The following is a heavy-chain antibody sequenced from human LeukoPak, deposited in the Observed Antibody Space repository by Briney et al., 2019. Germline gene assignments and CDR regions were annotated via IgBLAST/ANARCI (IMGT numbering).Heavy chain of an antibody. CDR3: ARDLLGHTSGWGYFHH. CDR1: GFTVSSNF. Sequence: GGSLRLSCAASGFTVSSNFMSWVRQPPGKGLEWVSFIFSDGDTRYADSVKGRFSISRDNSKNILYLQMDSLRVEDTAVYYCARDLLGHTSGWGYFHHWGQGTLVTVSS. CDR2: IFSDGDT. D-gene: IGHD6-19*01. V-gene: IGHV3-66*01. J-gene: IGHJ1*01.